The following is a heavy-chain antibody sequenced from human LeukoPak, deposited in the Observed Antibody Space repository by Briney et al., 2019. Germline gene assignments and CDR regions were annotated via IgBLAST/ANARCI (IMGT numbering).Heavy chain of an antibody. D-gene: IGHD6-25*01. Sequence: PSETLSLTCAVYGGSFNGYYWTWIRQPPGRGLEWIGEINHSGSTDYNPSLKSRVTISVDTSKNQFSLKLNSVTAADTAVYYCARGQLRLSNWGQGSLVIVSS. CDR1: GGSFNGYY. V-gene: IGHV4-34*01. CDR2: INHSGST. J-gene: IGHJ4*02. CDR3: ARGQLRLSN.